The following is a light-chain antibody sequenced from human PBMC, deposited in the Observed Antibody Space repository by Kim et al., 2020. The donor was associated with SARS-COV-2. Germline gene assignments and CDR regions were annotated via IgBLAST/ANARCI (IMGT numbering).Light chain of an antibody. Sequence: DIQMTQSPFSLSASVGDRVTITCRASQSISSYLNWYQQKPGKAPTLLIYAASSLQSGVPSRFSGSGSGTDFTLTISSLQPEDFAAYYCQQSYSTPYTFGQGTKLEI. J-gene: IGKJ2*01. CDR3: QQSYSTPYT. V-gene: IGKV1-39*01. CDR1: QSISSY. CDR2: AAS.